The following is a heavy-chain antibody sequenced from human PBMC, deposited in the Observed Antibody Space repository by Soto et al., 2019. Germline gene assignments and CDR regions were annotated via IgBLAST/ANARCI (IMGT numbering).Heavy chain of an antibody. D-gene: IGHD3-3*01. CDR3: ARDSDDSWSWYNWFDT. CDR2: ISSSSTI. J-gene: IGHJ5*02. Sequence: GGSLRLSCAASGFTFSSYSMNWVRQAPGKGLEWVSYISSSSTIYYADSVKGRFTISRDNAKNSLYLQMNSLRDEDTAVYYCARDSDDSWSWYNWFDTWGQGTLVTVSS. V-gene: IGHV3-48*02. CDR1: GFTFSSYS.